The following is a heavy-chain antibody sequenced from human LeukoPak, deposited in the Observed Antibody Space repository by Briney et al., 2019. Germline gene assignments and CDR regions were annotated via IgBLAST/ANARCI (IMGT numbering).Heavy chain of an antibody. Sequence: GASVKVSCKASGYTFIAYHMHWVRQAPGQGLEWMGRIHPSSGATNYAQRFQGRITLTRDTFINTAYMELSRLTSDDTAVYYCARDLPFEDWGQGTLVTVSS. CDR2: IHPSSGAT. J-gene: IGHJ4*02. D-gene: IGHD2/OR15-2a*01. CDR1: GYTFIAYH. V-gene: IGHV1-2*06. CDR3: ARDLPFED.